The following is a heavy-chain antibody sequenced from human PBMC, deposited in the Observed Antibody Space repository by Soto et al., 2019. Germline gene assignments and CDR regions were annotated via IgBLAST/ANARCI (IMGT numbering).Heavy chain of an antibody. CDR1: GLTFSNYA. CDR2: ISGSGGTT. J-gene: IGHJ4*02. V-gene: IGHV3-23*01. D-gene: IGHD6-25*01. CDR3: AKFFVETGSNSGWPWSFHY. Sequence: EVQLLASGGGLVQPGRSLRLSCAASGLTFSNYARSWVRQAPGQGLDWVSAISGSGGTTYYADSVKGRFTISRDNSKNTLFLQMNSLRAEDAAVYYCAKFFVETGSNSGWPWSFHYWGQGTLVTVSS.